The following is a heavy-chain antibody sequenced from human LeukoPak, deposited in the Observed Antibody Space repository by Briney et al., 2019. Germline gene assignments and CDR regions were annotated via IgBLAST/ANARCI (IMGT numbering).Heavy chain of an antibody. CDR2: INPNSGGT. J-gene: IGHJ5*02. CDR1: GGTFSSYA. CDR3: ARVLGSNWFDP. D-gene: IGHD7-27*01. Sequence: GASVKVSCKASGGTFSSYAISWVRQAPGQGLEWMGWINPNSGGTNYAQKFQGRVTMTRDTSISTAYMELSRLRSDDTAVYYCARVLGSNWFDPWGQGTLVTVSS. V-gene: IGHV1-2*02.